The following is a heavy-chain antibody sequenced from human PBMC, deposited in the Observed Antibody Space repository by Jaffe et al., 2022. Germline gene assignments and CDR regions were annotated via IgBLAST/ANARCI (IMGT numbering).Heavy chain of an antibody. Sequence: QVQLQQWGAGLLKPSETLSLTCAVYGGSFSGYYWSWIRQPPGKGLEWIGEINHSGSTNYNPSLKSRVTISVDTSKNQFSLKLSSVTAADTAVYYCARAEHDYGDYYVSSGAFDIWGQGTMVTVSS. V-gene: IGHV4-34*01. CDR1: GGSFSGYY. J-gene: IGHJ3*02. D-gene: IGHD4-17*01. CDR2: INHSGST. CDR3: ARAEHDYGDYYVSSGAFDI.